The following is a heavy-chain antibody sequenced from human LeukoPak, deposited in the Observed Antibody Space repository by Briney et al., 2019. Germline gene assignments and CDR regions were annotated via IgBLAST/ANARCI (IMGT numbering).Heavy chain of an antibody. Sequence: PGGSLRLSCAASGVTFIGYYMTWIRQAPGKGLEWVSYITSSGHNLYYADSVKGRFTISRDNAKNSLFLQMDNLRAEDTAVYYCARDWGRNYLTDYWGQGTLVTVSS. D-gene: IGHD3-16*01. V-gene: IGHV3-11*04. CDR1: GVTFIGYY. J-gene: IGHJ4*02. CDR2: ITSSGHNL. CDR3: ARDWGRNYLTDY.